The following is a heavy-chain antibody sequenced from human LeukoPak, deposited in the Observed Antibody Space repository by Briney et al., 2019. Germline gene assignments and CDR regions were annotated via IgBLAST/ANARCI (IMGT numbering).Heavy chain of an antibody. Sequence: GGSLRLSCAASGFTFSSYAMHWVRQAPGKGLEWVAFIRYDGSNKYYADSVKGRFTISRDNSRNTLYLQMNTLRAADTAIYYCAKDQEGFPRTIDYWGQGTLVTVSS. CDR1: GFTFSSYA. CDR3: AKDQEGFPRTIDY. V-gene: IGHV3-30*02. J-gene: IGHJ4*02. CDR2: IRYDGSNK.